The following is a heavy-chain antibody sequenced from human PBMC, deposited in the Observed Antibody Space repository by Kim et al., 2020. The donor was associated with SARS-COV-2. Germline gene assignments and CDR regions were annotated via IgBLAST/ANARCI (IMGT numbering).Heavy chain of an antibody. CDR1: GYTFTSYG. Sequence: ASVKVSCKASGYTFTSYGISWVRQAPGQGLEWMGWISAYNGNTNYAQKLQGRVTMTTDTSTSTAYMELRSLRSDDTAVYYCARGWLRSNYYYYGMDVWGQGTTVTVSS. V-gene: IGHV1-18*01. CDR3: ARGWLRSNYYYYGMDV. D-gene: IGHD5-12*01. CDR2: ISAYNGNT. J-gene: IGHJ6*02.